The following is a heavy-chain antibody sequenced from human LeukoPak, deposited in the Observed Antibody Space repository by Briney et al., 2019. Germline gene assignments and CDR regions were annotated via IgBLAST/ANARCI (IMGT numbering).Heavy chain of an antibody. D-gene: IGHD4-23*01. CDR2: ISSSGDTI. Sequence: PGGSLRLSCAASGFTFSDYYMSWIRQAPGKGLEWVSYISSSGDTIFYADSVKGRFTISRDNSKNTLYLQMNSLRAEDTAVYYCAKVEAPPGIYGGGSFDYWGQGTLVTVSS. CDR1: GFTFSDYY. V-gene: IGHV3-11*01. J-gene: IGHJ4*02. CDR3: AKVEAPPGIYGGGSFDY.